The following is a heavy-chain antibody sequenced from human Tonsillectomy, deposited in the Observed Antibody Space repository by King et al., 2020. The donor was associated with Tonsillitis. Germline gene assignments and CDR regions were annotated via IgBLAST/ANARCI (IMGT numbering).Heavy chain of an antibody. D-gene: IGHD6-19*01. CDR2: INWDGGST. CDR3: ARGQRYSSGPFYFEY. J-gene: IGHJ4*02. V-gene: IGHV3-43D*03. CDR1: GFIFDDYA. Sequence: VQLVESGGVVVQPGGSLRLSCAASGFIFDDYAMHWVRQAPGKGLEWVSRINWDGGSTYYADSVKGRFTISRDNSENSLYLQMNSLRPEDTAFYYCARGQRYSSGPFYFEYWGQGTLVTVSS.